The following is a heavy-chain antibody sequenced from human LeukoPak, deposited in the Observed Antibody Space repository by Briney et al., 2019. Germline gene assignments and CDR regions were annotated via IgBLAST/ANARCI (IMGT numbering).Heavy chain of an antibody. J-gene: IGHJ4*02. Sequence: ASVKVSCKASGYTFTGYYMHWVRQAPGQGLEWMGWINPNSGGTNYAQKLQGRVTMTRDTSISTAYMELRSLRSDDTAVYYCARDYSTYYYDSSGYYLPGYWGQGTLVTVSS. V-gene: IGHV1-2*02. CDR3: ARDYSTYYYDSSGYYLPGY. D-gene: IGHD3-22*01. CDR2: INPNSGGT. CDR1: GYTFTGYY.